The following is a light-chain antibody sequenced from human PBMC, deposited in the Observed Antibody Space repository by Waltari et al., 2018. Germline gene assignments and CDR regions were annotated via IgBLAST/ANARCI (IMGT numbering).Light chain of an antibody. CDR2: GAS. V-gene: IGKV3-15*01. CDR1: QSISRN. CDR3: QQYNNWRT. Sequence: EILMTQSPATLSVSPGERATLSCRSSQSISRNLAWYQQTPGQAPRLLIYGASTRAIGIPARFSGSGSGTEFTLTISSLQSEDFAVYYCQQYNNWRTFGQGTKLEIK. J-gene: IGKJ2*01.